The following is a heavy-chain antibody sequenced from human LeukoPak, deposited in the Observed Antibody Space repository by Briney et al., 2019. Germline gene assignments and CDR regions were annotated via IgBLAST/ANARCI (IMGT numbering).Heavy chain of an antibody. CDR2: IYHSGST. D-gene: IGHD5-12*01. V-gene: IGHV4-38-2*02. J-gene: IGHJ4*02. Sequence: SETLSLTCTVSGYSISSGYYWGWIRQPPGKGLEWIGSIYHSGSTYYNPSLKSRVTISVDTSKNQFSLKLSSVTAADTAVYYCATVTYSGYDEGFDYWGQGTLVTVSS. CDR3: ATVTYSGYDEGFDY. CDR1: GYSISSGYY.